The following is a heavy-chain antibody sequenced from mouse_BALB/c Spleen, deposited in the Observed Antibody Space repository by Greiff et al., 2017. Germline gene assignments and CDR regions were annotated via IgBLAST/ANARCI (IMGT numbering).Heavy chain of an antibody. V-gene: IGHV5-17*02. CDR2: ISSGSSTI. CDR3: ARRYGSSYFDY. CDR1: GFTFSSFG. J-gene: IGHJ2*01. D-gene: IGHD1-1*01. Sequence: EVQLQESGGGLVQPGGSRKLSCAASGFTFSSFGMHWVRQAPEKGLEWVAYISSGSSTIYYADTVKGRFTISRDNPKNTLFLQMTSLRSEDTAMYYCARRYGSSYFDYWGQGTTLTVSS.